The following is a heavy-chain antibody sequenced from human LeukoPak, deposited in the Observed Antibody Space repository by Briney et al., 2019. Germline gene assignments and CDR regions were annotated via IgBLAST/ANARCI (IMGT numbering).Heavy chain of an antibody. V-gene: IGHV3-30*18. CDR2: ISYDGSNK. CDR1: GFTFSSYG. D-gene: IGHD6-19*01. J-gene: IGHJ4*02. CDR3: AKDRSSGWYFLDH. Sequence: PGRSLRLSCAASGFTFSSYGMHWVRQAPGKGLEWVAVISYDGSNKYYADSVKGRFTISRDNSKNTLYLQMNSLRAEDTAVYYCAKDRSSGWYFLDHWGQGTLVTVSS.